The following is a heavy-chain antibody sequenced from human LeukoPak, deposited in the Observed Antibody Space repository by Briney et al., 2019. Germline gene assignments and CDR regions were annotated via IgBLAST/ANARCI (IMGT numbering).Heavy chain of an antibody. CDR3: AGLAAAGDFDY. J-gene: IGHJ4*02. CDR2: INHIGGT. CDR1: GGSFSGYY. Sequence: NPSETLSLTCAVHGGSFSGYYWSWVRQPPGRGVEWVGEINHIGGTNYNPSLKSRATISVDTSKNQFSLKLSSVTAADTAVSYCAGLAAAGDFDYWGQRTLVTVSS. D-gene: IGHD6-13*01. V-gene: IGHV4-34*01.